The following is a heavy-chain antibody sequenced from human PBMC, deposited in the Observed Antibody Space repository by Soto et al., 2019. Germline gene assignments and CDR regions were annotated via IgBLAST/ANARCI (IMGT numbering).Heavy chain of an antibody. D-gene: IGHD3-3*02. J-gene: IGHJ3*02. CDR1: GFTFSNYW. V-gene: IGHV3-7*01. Sequence: EVQLVESGGGLVQPGGSLRLSCAASGFTFSNYWMNWVRQAPGKGLEWVANIKEDGSEKEYVDSVKGRFTISRDNATNSLYLEVNSLRAEYTAVYYCAGDPFLEWYGAFDIWGQGTMVTVSS. CDR3: AGDPFLEWYGAFDI. CDR2: IKEDGSEK.